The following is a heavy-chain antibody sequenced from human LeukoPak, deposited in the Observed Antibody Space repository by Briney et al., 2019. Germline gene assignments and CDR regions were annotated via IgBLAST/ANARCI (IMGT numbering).Heavy chain of an antibody. J-gene: IGHJ4*02. CDR1: GFTFSSYS. V-gene: IGHV3-21*01. D-gene: IGHD2-15*01. Sequence: GGSLRLSCAASGFTFSSYSMNWVRQAPGKGLEWVSSISSSSSYIYYADSVKGRFTISRDNAKNSLYLQMNSLRAEDTAVYYCAKYEQQDNSFDYWGQGTLVTVSS. CDR2: ISSSSSYI. CDR3: AKYEQQDNSFDY.